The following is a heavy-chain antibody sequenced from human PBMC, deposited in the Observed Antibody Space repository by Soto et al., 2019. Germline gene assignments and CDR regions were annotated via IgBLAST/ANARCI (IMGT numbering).Heavy chain of an antibody. CDR2: IIPILGIA. CDR1: GGTFSSYT. V-gene: IGHV1-69*02. Sequence: SVKVSCKASGGTFSSYTISWVRQAPGQGLEWMGRIIPILGIANYAQKFQGRVTITADKSTSTAYMELSSLRSDDTAIYYCARCSGYSGYQCGPWDTWGLGTLVTVSS. CDR3: ARCSGYSGYQCGPWDT. J-gene: IGHJ5*02. D-gene: IGHD5-12*01.